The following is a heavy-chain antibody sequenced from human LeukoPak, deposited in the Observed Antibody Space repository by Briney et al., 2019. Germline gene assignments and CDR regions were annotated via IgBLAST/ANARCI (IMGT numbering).Heavy chain of an antibody. CDR1: GFNFSNYW. V-gene: IGHV3-7*01. CDR2: IKQDGSEK. Sequence: PGGSLRLSCVASGFNFSNYWMSWVRQAPVKGLEWVANIKQDGSEKYYVDSVEGRFTISRDNAKNSLFLQMNSLRAEDTAVNYCAREDSGEPFDYWGQGTLVTVSS. CDR3: AREDSGEPFDY. D-gene: IGHD4/OR15-4a*01. J-gene: IGHJ4*02.